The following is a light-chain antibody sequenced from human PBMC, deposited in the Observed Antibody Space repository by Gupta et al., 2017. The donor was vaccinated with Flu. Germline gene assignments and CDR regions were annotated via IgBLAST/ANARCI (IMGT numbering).Light chain of an antibody. Sequence: EFHPPPPVSVAPGQTAIIPCSVNNLGARSASWYQQKPGQSPVLVIYQDTKRPSGIPERFSGSNSGNTATLTISGTQAMDEADFYCQTWDSNTCVFGTGTKVTVL. J-gene: IGLJ1*01. CDR2: QDT. CDR1: NLGARS. V-gene: IGLV3-1*01. CDR3: QTWDSNTCV.